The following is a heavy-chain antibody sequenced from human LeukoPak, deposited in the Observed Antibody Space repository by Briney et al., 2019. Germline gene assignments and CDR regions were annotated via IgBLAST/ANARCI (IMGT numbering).Heavy chain of an antibody. J-gene: IGHJ4*02. CDR1: GFTFNSYA. V-gene: IGHV3-30*18. CDR2: ISYDGSNR. Sequence: GRSLRLSCAASGFTFNSYAMHWVRQAPGRGLEWVAYISYDGSNRYYADSVKGRFSISRDNSKSTLYLQMSSLRTEDTAVYYCAKDPHMLAKFYFDSWGQGTLVTVSS. D-gene: IGHD2-8*01. CDR3: AKDPHMLAKFYFDS.